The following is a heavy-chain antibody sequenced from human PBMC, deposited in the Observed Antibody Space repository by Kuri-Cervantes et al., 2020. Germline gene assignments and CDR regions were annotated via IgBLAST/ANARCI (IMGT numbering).Heavy chain of an antibody. CDR2: IDHSGST. J-gene: IGHJ6*02. CDR3: ARGAGSSYYYHGMDV. CDR1: GGSFSGYY. Sequence: SETLSLTCAAYGGSFSGYYWSWIRQPPGKGLEWIGEIDHSGSTNYKPSLKSRVSMSVDTSKNQFSLRLTSVTAADTAVYYCARGAGSSYYYHGMDVWGQGTTVTVSS. V-gene: IGHV4-34*01. D-gene: IGHD6-19*01.